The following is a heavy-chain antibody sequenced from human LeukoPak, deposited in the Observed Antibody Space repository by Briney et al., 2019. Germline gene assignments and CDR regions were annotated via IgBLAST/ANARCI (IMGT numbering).Heavy chain of an antibody. CDR1: EYTFSGHY. Sequence: ASVKVSCKASEYTFSGHYIHWVRQAPGQGLEWMGWINPKNGGTSYAQRFQGRVSLTRDTSISTAYMEVSRLRSDDTALYFCARDRVPFYSSTFKDYYLQYGLDVWGQGTTVAVSS. CDR2: INPKNGGT. CDR3: ARDRVPFYSSTFKDYYLQYGLDV. D-gene: IGHD6-13*01. V-gene: IGHV1-2*02. J-gene: IGHJ6*02.